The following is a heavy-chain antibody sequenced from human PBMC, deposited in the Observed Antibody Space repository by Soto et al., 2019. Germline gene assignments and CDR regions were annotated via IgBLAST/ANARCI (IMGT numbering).Heavy chain of an antibody. Sequence: QVQLVQSGAEVKKPGASVKVSCKASGYTFTTYGITWVRQAPGQGLEWMGWINTYNGKTYYAQKLQGRVTMTTDTSKSTAYMELRSLRSDDTAVYYCARGITFGGVLNGMDVWGQGTTVTVSS. CDR3: ARGITFGGVLNGMDV. V-gene: IGHV1-18*01. J-gene: IGHJ6*02. D-gene: IGHD3-16*01. CDR2: INTYNGKT. CDR1: GYTFTTYG.